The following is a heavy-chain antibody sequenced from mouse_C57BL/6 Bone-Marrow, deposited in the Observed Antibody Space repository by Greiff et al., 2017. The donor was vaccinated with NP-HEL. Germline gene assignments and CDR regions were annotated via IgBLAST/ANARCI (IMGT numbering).Heavy chain of an antibody. CDR3: ARFFYYYGSSPYWYFDV. CDR1: GYTFTSYW. D-gene: IGHD1-1*01. V-gene: IGHV1-52*01. CDR2: IDPSDSET. Sequence: VQLQQPGAELVRPGSSVKLSCKASGYTFTSYWMHWVKQRPIQGLEWIGNIDPSDSETHYNQKFKDKATLTVDNSSSTAYMQLSSLTSEDSAVYYCARFFYYYGSSPYWYFDVWGTGTTVTVSS. J-gene: IGHJ1*03.